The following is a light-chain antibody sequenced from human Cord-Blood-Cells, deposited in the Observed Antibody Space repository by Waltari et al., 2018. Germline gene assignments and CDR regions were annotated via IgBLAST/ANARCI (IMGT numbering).Light chain of an antibody. CDR3: QQYYSTPFT. V-gene: IGKV4-1*01. J-gene: IGKJ3*01. CDR2: WAS. CDR1: QSVLYSSNNKNY. Sequence: DIVMTQSPDSLAVSLGERATINCKFSQSVLYSSNNKNYLAWYQQQPGQPPKLLIYWASTRESGVPDRFSGSGSVTDFTLTISSLQAEDVAVYYCQQYYSTPFTFGPGTKVDIK.